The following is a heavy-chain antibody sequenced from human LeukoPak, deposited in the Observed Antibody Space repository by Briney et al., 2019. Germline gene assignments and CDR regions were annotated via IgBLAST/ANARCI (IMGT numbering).Heavy chain of an antibody. D-gene: IGHD3-10*01. J-gene: IGHJ6*02. Sequence: ASVKVSCKASGGTFSSYAISWLRQAPGQGLAWMGRIIPILGIANYAQKFQGRVTITADKSTSTAYMELSSLRSEDTAVYYCASYYGSGSYYAPYYYGMDVWGQGTTVTVSS. CDR1: GGTFSSYA. V-gene: IGHV1-69*04. CDR2: IIPILGIA. CDR3: ASYYGSGSYYAPYYYGMDV.